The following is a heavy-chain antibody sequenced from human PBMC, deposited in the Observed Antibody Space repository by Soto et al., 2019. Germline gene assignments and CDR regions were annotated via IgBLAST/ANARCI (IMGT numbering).Heavy chain of an antibody. Sequence: TGGSLRLSCAASGFVLRSYWMSWVRQAPGKGLEWVANINQDGSEKYYVDSVRGRFIISRDNAENSLYLQMNSLRAEDTALYYCARDGVAAGLYFDNSGQGTLVTVYS. CDR1: GFVLRSYW. J-gene: IGHJ1*01. CDR2: INQDGSEK. CDR3: ARDGVAAGLYFDN. D-gene: IGHD6-19*01. V-gene: IGHV3-7*01.